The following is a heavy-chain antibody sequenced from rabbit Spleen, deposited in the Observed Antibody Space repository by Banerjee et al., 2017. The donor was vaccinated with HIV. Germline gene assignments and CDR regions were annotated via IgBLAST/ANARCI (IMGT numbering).Heavy chain of an antibody. V-gene: IGHV1S40*01. CDR1: GFSFSFSNY. CDR3: ARDGGSGGYYYFDL. Sequence: QSLEESGGDLVKPGASLTLTCTASGFSFSFSNYLCWVRQPPGKGPEWIACIAAGVSGTTYYATWAKGRFTISNPSSTTVTLQMTSLTAADTATYFCARDGGSGGYYYFDLWGPGTLVTVS. CDR2: IAAGVSGTT. D-gene: IGHD1-1*01. J-gene: IGHJ4*01.